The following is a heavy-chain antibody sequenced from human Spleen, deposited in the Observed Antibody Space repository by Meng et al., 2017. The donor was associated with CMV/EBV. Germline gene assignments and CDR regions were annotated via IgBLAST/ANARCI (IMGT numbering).Heavy chain of an antibody. D-gene: IGHD6-13*01. CDR1: GYSISNGYY. Sequence: SETLSLTCTVSGYSISNGYYWGWIRQPPGKRLEWIGSIYYSGTTYYNPSLKDRVTISVDTSKDQFSLKLNSVTAADTAVYYCARHGASGTRFDYWGQGTLVTVSS. V-gene: IGHV4-38-2*02. J-gene: IGHJ4*02. CDR3: ARHGASGTRFDY. CDR2: IYYSGTT.